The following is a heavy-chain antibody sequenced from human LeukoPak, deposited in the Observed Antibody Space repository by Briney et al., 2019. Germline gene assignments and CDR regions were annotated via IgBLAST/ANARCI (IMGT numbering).Heavy chain of an antibody. CDR2: ISAYNGNT. CDR1: GYTFTSYG. CDR3: VDIAASGGDY. Sequence: ASVKVSCRASGYTFTSYGTRGLRQAPGQGLEWMGWISAYNGNTKYAQNLQGRVTMTTDTSTRTAHMKLRSLRADDTAVYYCVDIAASGGDYWGQGTLVTVSS. V-gene: IGHV1-18*01. J-gene: IGHJ4*02. D-gene: IGHD6-13*01.